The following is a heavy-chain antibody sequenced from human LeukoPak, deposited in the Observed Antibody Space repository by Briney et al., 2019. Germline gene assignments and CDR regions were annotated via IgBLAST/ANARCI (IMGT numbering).Heavy chain of an antibody. Sequence: PSETLSLTCTVSGGSISSYYWSWIRQPAGKGLEWIGRIYTSGSTNYNPSLKSRVTMSVDTSKNQFSLKLSSVTAADTAVYYCARASCSGGSCYAIDYWGQGTLVTVSS. V-gene: IGHV4-4*07. CDR2: IYTSGST. D-gene: IGHD2-15*01. CDR1: GGSISSYY. CDR3: ARASCSGGSCYAIDY. J-gene: IGHJ4*02.